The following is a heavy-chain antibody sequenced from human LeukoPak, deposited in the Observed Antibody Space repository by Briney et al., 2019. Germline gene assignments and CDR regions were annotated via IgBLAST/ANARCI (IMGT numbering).Heavy chain of an antibody. CDR1: GGSFSSYS. CDR2: IIERGNA. Sequence: SETLSLTCALYGGSFSSYSWSWTWIRQTPEKGLEWIGEIIERGNANYNPSLKSRVTIDLDTSKNQFSLKLTSMTAADTAMYYCARGYYPPRWYFDLWGRGTLVTVSS. CDR3: ARGYYPPRWYFDL. J-gene: IGHJ2*01. V-gene: IGHV4-34*01. D-gene: IGHD3-10*01.